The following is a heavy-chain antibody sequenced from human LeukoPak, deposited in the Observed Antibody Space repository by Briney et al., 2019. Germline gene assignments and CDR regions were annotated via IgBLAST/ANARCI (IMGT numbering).Heavy chain of an antibody. V-gene: IGHV4-38-2*02. CDR1: GYSISSGYY. CDR2: IYNSGST. Sequence: SETLSLTCTVSGYSISSGYYWGWIRQPPGKGLEWIGSIYNSGSTYYNPSLTSRVTISVDTSNNQFSLKLSSVTAADTAVYYCARRVIVSSWTNYYYYYMDVWGKGTTVTVSS. J-gene: IGHJ6*03. CDR3: ARRVIVSSWTNYYYYYMDV. D-gene: IGHD6-13*01.